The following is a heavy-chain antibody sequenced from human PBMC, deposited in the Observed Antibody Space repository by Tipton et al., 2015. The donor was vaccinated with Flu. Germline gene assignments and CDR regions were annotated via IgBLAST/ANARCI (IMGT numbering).Heavy chain of an antibody. CDR1: GYTFTNYN. CDR3: ARDRGFGAYTFDY. D-gene: IGHD3-10*01. CDR2: IYPSGGGT. V-gene: IGHV1-46*01. Sequence: VQLVQSGAEVKKPGASVRISCTASGYTFTNYNMRWVRQAPGQGPEWMGIIYPSGGGTTYAQKFQGRVTLTRDKSTSTVYMELSSLRSEDTAFYYCARDRGFGAYTFDYWGQGTLVTVSS. J-gene: IGHJ4*02.